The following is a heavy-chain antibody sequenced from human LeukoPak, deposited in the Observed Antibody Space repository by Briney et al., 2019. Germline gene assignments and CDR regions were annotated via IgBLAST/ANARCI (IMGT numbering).Heavy chain of an antibody. CDR2: IYHSGSA. V-gene: IGHV4-38-2*02. Sequence: SETLSLTCGVSGYSISSGYQWAWIRQSPGKGLEWIGSIYHSGSAHYNPSLKSRVTISVETSKNQFSLNMYSVTAADTAVYYCARDPRWLTPDCASTSCYENYFDPWGQGTLVTVSS. D-gene: IGHD2-2*01. CDR1: GYSISSGYQ. CDR3: ARDPRWLTPDCASTSCYENYFDP. J-gene: IGHJ5*02.